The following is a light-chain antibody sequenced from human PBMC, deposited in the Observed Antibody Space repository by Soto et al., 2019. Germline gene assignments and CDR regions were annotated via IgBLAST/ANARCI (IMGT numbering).Light chain of an antibody. Sequence: DIQMTQSPSSLSASVGDRVTISCRASQTISSWLAWYQQRPGKAPKLLIYDASSLESGVPSRFSGSGSGREFTLTISSLQPDDFATYYCQQHNSYPWTFGQGTKVDIK. CDR1: QTISSW. CDR2: DAS. J-gene: IGKJ1*01. CDR3: QQHNSYPWT. V-gene: IGKV1-5*01.